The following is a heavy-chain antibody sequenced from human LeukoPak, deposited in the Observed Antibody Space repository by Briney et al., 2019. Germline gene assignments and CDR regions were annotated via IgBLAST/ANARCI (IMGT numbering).Heavy chain of an antibody. CDR1: GYTFTTYT. Sequence: ASVKVSCKASGYTFTTYTITWVRQAPGQGLEWMGWISAYNGNTNYAQKLQGRVTMTTDTSTSTAYMELRSLRSDDTAVYYCARVRSSGGAFDIWGQGTMVTVSS. CDR3: ARVRSSGGAFDI. CDR2: ISAYNGNT. V-gene: IGHV1-18*01. J-gene: IGHJ3*02. D-gene: IGHD2-15*01.